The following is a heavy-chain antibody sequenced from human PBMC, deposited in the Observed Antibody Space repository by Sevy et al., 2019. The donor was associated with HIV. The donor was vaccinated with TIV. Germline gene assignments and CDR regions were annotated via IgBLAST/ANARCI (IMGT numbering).Heavy chain of an antibody. CDR1: GFTFSSYS. V-gene: IGHV3-21*01. CDR3: AREGGDCSSTSCPFDY. Sequence: GGSLRLSCAASGFTFSSYSMNWVRQAPGKGLEWVSCISSSSSYIYYADSVKGRFTISRDNAKNSLYLQMNSLRAEDTAVYYCAREGGDCSSTSCPFDYWGQGTLVTVSS. CDR2: ISSSSSYI. D-gene: IGHD2-2*01. J-gene: IGHJ4*02.